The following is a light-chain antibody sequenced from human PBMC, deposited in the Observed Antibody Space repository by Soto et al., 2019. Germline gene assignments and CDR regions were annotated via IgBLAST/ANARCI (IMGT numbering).Light chain of an antibody. CDR2: AAS. Sequence: DIQMTQSPSSLSASVGDRVTITCRASQSISNYLNWYQQKPGKAPKLLIYAASSLQSGVPSRFSGSGSGTDFTLTISSLQPEDFATYYCQQSYNTPRTFGGGTKVDIK. V-gene: IGKV1-39*01. CDR3: QQSYNTPRT. CDR1: QSISNY. J-gene: IGKJ4*01.